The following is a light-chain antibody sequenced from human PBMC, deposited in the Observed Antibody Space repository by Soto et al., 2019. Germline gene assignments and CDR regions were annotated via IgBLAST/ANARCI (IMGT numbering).Light chain of an antibody. CDR2: DAS. V-gene: IGKV1-5*01. CDR1: ESIRTW. J-gene: IGKJ1*01. CDR3: QQYNNWPPWT. Sequence: DIQMTQSPSSLSASVVDRVTITCRASESIRTWLAWYQHKPGKAPKFLIYDASSLESGVPSRFSGSGSGTEFTLTISSLQSEDFAVYYCQQYNNWPPWTFGQGTKVDIK.